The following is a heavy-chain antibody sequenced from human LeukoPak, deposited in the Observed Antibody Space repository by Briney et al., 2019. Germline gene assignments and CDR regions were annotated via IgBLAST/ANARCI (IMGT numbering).Heavy chain of an antibody. CDR2: ISGSGGST. V-gene: IGHV3-23*01. D-gene: IGHD3-22*01. CDR3: AKDARYYYDSSGYLLRDY. J-gene: IGHJ4*02. CDR1: GFTVSNNY. Sequence: GGSLRLSCAASGFTVSNNYMSWVRQAPGKGLEWVSAISGSGGSTYYADSVKGRFTISRDNSKNTLYLQMNSLRAEDTAVYYCAKDARYYYDSSGYLLRDYWGQGTLVTVSS.